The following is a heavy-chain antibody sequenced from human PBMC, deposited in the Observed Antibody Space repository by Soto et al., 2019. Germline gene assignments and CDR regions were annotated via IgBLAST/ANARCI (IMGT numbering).Heavy chain of an antibody. V-gene: IGHV3-23*01. CDR2: ITTSGGNK. D-gene: IGHD2-8*01. CDR1: GFTFSTYA. Sequence: EVQLLESGGGLVQPGGSLRLSCAASGFTFSTYAMSWVRQAPGKGLEWVSTITTSGGNKYYADSVQGRFTISRANSKNTLYRKMNSLRAEDTAVYYCAGRYGTNGVCHTNYYYYIDVWGKGTTVTVSS. CDR3: AGRYGTNGVCHTNYYYYIDV. J-gene: IGHJ6*03.